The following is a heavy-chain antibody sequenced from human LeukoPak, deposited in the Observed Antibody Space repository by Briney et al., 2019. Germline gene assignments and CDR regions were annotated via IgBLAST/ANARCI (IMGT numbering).Heavy chain of an antibody. V-gene: IGHV1-69*06. CDR3: ARGLQTRDDAFDI. Sequence: SVKVSCKASGGTFSSYAISWVRQAPGQGLEWMGGIIPIFGTANYAQKFQGRVTITADKSTSTAYMELSSLRSEDTAVYHCARGLQTRDDAFDIWGQGTMVTVSS. D-gene: IGHD1-1*01. J-gene: IGHJ3*02. CDR2: IIPIFGTA. CDR1: GGTFSSYA.